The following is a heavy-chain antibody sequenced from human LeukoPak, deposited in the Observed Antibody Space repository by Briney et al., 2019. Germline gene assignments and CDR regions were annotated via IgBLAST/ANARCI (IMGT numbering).Heavy chain of an antibody. CDR2: IYYSGST. CDR1: GGSISSYY. CDR3: ARGVGVGSYYYYYYMDV. D-gene: IGHD1-26*01. V-gene: IGHV4-59*12. J-gene: IGHJ6*03. Sequence: PSETLSLTCTVSGGSISSYYWSWIRQPPGKGLEWIGYIYYSGSTNYNPSLKSRVTISVDTSKNQFSLKLSSVTAADTAVYYCARGVGVGSYYYYYYMDVWGKGTTVTVSS.